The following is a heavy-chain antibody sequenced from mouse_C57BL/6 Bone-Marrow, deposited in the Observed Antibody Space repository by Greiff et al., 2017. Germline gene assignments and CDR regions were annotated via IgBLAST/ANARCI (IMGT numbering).Heavy chain of an antibody. D-gene: IGHD3-2*02. CDR1: GYTFTSYG. V-gene: IGHV1-81*01. J-gene: IGHJ4*01. CDR2: IYPRSGNT. CDR3: ARQLKLRRKGAMDY. Sequence: QVQLQQSGAELARPGASVTLSCKASGYTFTSYGISWVKQRTGQGLEWIGEIYPRSGNTYYNEKFKGKATLTADKSSSTEYMGLRSLTSEDSAVYFCARQLKLRRKGAMDYWGQGTSVTVSS.